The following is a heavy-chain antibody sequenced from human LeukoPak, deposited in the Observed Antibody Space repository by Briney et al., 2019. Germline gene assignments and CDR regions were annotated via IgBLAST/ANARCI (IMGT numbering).Heavy chain of an antibody. J-gene: IGHJ4*02. V-gene: IGHV1-18*04. Sequence: ASVKVSCKASGYTFTGYYMHWVRQAPGQGLEWMGWISAYNGNTNYAQKLQGRVTMTTDTSTSTAYMELRSLRSDDTAVYYCARVTNYYDSSVLDYWGQGTLVTVSS. D-gene: IGHD3-22*01. CDR3: ARVTNYYDSSVLDY. CDR2: ISAYNGNT. CDR1: GYTFTGYY.